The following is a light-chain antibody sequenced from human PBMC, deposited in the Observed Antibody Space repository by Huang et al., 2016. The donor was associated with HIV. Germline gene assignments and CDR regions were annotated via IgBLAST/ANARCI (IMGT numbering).Light chain of an antibody. CDR3: QQYGSSLPLT. Sequence: EIVLTQSPGTLSLSPGERATLSCRASQSVSSTYLAWYQQKPGQAPRLLIYGASSRATAIPDRFSGSGFGTDFTLTLSRLEPEDFAVYYCQQYGSSLPLTFGGGTKVEIK. CDR2: GAS. V-gene: IGKV3-20*01. J-gene: IGKJ4*01. CDR1: QSVSSTY.